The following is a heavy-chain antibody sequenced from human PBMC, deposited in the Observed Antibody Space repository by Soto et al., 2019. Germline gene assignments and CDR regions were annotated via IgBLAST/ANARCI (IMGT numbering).Heavy chain of an antibody. V-gene: IGHV1-8*01. CDR3: ARGPFHGDYSIYWSFDL. Sequence: ASVKVSCKASGYAFTSYDINWVRQATGQGLEWMGWVSPNSGHAGYAQKFQGRVTMTRNTSINTVYMELSSLRSEDTAVYYCARGPFHGDYSIYWSFDLWGRGTLVTVSS. CDR2: VSPNSGHA. D-gene: IGHD4-17*01. CDR1: GYAFTSYD. J-gene: IGHJ2*01.